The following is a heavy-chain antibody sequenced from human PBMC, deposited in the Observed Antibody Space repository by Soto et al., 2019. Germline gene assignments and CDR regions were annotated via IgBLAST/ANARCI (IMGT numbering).Heavy chain of an antibody. V-gene: IGHV1-2*04. D-gene: IGHD3-22*01. Sequence: QVQLVQSGAEVKKPGASVKVSCKASGYTFTGYYMHWVRQAPGQGLEWMGWINPNSGGTNYAQKFQGWVTMTRDTSISTAYMELSRLRSDDTAVYYCARDLAPLYYYDSSGFHKQTGGELDYWGQGTLVTVSS. J-gene: IGHJ4*02. CDR1: GYTFTGYY. CDR2: INPNSGGT. CDR3: ARDLAPLYYYDSSGFHKQTGGELDY.